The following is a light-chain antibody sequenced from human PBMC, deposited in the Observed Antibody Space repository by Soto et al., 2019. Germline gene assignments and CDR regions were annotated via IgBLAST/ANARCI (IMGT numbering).Light chain of an antibody. CDR3: QQYYSTLIT. CDR1: QSVLYSSNNKNY. V-gene: IGKV4-1*01. Sequence: DIVMTQSPDSLAVSLGERATINCKSSQSVLYSSNNKNYLAWYQQKPGQPPKLLIYWASTRESGVPDRFSGSGSGTDFTLTVSSLQAEDVAVCYCQQYYSTLITFCQGTRLEIK. J-gene: IGKJ5*01. CDR2: WAS.